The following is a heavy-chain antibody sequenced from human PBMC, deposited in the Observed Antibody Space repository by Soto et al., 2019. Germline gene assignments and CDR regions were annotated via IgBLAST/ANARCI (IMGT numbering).Heavy chain of an antibody. Sequence: QVHLQESGPGLVKPSGTLSLTCAVSGGSITTNCWSWVRQPPGKGLEWIGEIYHSGTTNYNPSLRGRVTISVDKSNNQFSLNLNSVTAADSAIYYCARHIAVTRTRGFDYWGQGNLVTVSS. D-gene: IGHD6-19*01. J-gene: IGHJ4*02. CDR1: GGSITTNC. V-gene: IGHV4-4*02. CDR2: IYHSGTT. CDR3: ARHIAVTRTRGFDY.